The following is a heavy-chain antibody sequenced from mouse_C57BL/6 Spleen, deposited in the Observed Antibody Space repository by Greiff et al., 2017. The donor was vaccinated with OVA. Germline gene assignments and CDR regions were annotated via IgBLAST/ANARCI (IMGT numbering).Heavy chain of an antibody. D-gene: IGHD1-1*01. CDR1: GFTFSSYA. V-gene: IGHV5-4*01. Sequence: EVKLMESGGGLVKPGGSLKLSCAASGFTFSSYAMSWVRQTPEKRLEWVATISDGGSYTYYPDNVKGRFTISRDNAKNNRYLQMRHLKSEDTAMYYCAREDLRVFDYWGQGTTLTVSS. CDR3: AREDLRVFDY. CDR2: ISDGGSYT. J-gene: IGHJ2*01.